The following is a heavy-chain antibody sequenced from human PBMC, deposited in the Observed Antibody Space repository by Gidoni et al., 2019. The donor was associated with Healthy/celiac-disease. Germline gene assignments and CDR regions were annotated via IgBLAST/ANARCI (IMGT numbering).Heavy chain of an antibody. D-gene: IGHD3-22*01. CDR2: IYYSGST. Sequence: QVQLQESGPGLVKPSQTLSLTCTVSGGSISSGGYYWSWIRQHPGKGLEWIGYIYYSGSTYYNPSLKSRVTISVDTSKNQFSLKLSSVTAADTAVYYCARGPRRVYYDSSGYYPWGQGTLVTVSS. CDR3: ARGPRRVYYDSSGYYP. CDR1: GGSISSGGYY. J-gene: IGHJ5*02. V-gene: IGHV4-31*03.